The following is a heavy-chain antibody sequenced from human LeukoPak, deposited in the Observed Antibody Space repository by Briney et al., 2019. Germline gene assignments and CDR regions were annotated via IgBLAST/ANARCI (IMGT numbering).Heavy chain of an antibody. D-gene: IGHD2-2*01. Sequence: SETLSLTCAVYGGSFSGHYWSWIRKPPGKGLEWIGESNHSGSYNYNPSLKSRITISVDTSENQFSMKLSSMTAADTAVYYCAREGGYCTSTSCSLEWFDPWGQGTLVTVSS. V-gene: IGHV4-34*01. CDR3: AREGGYCTSTSCSLEWFDP. J-gene: IGHJ5*02. CDR2: SNHSGSY. CDR1: GGSFSGHY.